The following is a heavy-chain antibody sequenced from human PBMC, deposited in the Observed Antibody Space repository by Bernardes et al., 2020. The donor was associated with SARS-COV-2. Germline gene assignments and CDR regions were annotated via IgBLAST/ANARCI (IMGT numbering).Heavy chain of an antibody. D-gene: IGHD4-4*01. J-gene: IGHJ3*02. Sequence: ASVKVSCKASGYTFTSYYMHWVRQAPGQGLEWMGIINPSGGSTSYAQKFQGRVTMTRDTSTSTVYMELSSLRSEDTAVYYCARAKSDYSNYFPAFDIWGQGTMVTVSS. CDR3: ARAKSDYSNYFPAFDI. CDR1: GYTFTSYY. CDR2: INPSGGST. V-gene: IGHV1-46*01.